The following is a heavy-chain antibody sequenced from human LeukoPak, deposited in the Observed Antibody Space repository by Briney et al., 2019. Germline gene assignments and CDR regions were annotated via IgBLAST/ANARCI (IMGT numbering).Heavy chain of an antibody. CDR1: GFTSSAYW. CDR2: INSDVSTT. J-gene: IGHJ4*02. D-gene: IGHD6-13*01. V-gene: IGHV3-74*01. CDR3: ARGTLKAAATDFDY. Sequence: PGGSLRLSCAASGFTSSAYWLHWDRQVPGKGLVWVSRINSDVSTTNYADSVKGRFTISRDNAKNSLYLQMNSLRAEDTALYYCARGTLKAAATDFDYWGQGTLVTVSS.